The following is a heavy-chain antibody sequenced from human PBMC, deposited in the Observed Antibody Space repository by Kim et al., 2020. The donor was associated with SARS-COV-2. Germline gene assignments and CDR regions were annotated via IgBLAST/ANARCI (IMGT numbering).Heavy chain of an antibody. D-gene: IGHD2-15*01. J-gene: IGHJ5*02. CDR3: VRGGYCSGGSCYSPNWFDP. CDR1: GFAFRSYA. CDR2: ISSDGSNK. Sequence: GGSLRLSCAASGFAFRSYAMHWVRQAPGRALEWVAIISSDGSNKDYRDSVKGRFTISRDNSKNTLYMQVNSLRPEDTAVYYCVRGGYCSGGSCYSPNWFDPWGQGTPVTFSS. V-gene: IGHV3-30*03.